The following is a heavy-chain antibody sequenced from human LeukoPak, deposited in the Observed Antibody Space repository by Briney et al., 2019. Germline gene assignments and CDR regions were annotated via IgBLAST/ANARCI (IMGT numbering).Heavy chain of an antibody. CDR3: ARGGLSIMGY. V-gene: IGHV3-48*01. J-gene: IGHJ4*02. Sequence: PGGSLRLSCGASGITFSSYSMNWVRQAPGKGLEWVSYISSSGSTKYYADSVKGRFTISRDNVRNSLYLQMNSLRAEDTAVYFCARGGLSIMGYWGQGTLVTVSS. D-gene: IGHD2/OR15-2a*01. CDR1: GITFSSYS. CDR2: ISSSGSTK.